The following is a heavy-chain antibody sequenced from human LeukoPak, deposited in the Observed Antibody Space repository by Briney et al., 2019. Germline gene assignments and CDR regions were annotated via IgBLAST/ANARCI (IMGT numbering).Heavy chain of an antibody. Sequence: PSETLSLTCTVSGGSISSYYWSWIRQPAGKGLEWIGRIYTSGSTNYNPSLKSRVTMSLDTSKNQFSLKLSSVTAADTAVYYCARDYYGSGSHPNWFDPWGQGTLVTVSS. J-gene: IGHJ5*02. CDR3: ARDYYGSGSHPNWFDP. CDR2: IYTSGST. CDR1: GGSISSYY. V-gene: IGHV4-4*07. D-gene: IGHD3-10*01.